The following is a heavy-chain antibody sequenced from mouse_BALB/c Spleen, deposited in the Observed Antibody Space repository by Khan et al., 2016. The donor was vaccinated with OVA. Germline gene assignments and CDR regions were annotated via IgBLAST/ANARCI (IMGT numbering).Heavy chain of an antibody. Sequence: EVQLVESGGGLVQPGGSRKLSCAASGFTFSRIGMHWVRQAPEQGLEWVAYISRGSSSIYYADTVKGRFTISRDTPKNTLFLQMTSLRSEDTAMYYCASDSNFDYWGQGTTLTVSS. CDR1: GFTFSRIG. CDR2: ISRGSSSI. D-gene: IGHD2-4*01. V-gene: IGHV5-17*02. J-gene: IGHJ2*01. CDR3: ASDSNFDY.